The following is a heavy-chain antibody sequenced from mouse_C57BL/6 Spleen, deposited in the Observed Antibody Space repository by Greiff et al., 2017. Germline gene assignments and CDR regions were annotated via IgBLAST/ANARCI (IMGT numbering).Heavy chain of an antibody. CDR1: GYTFTSYW. Sequence: VQLQQPGTELVKPGASVKLSCKASGYTFTSYWMHWVKQRPGQGLEWIGNINPSNGGTNYNEKFKSKATLTVDKSSSTAYMQLSSLKSEDSAVYYCAREGRQSGYYYAMDYWGQGTSVTVSS. D-gene: IGHD3-2*01. J-gene: IGHJ4*01. CDR2: INPSNGGT. V-gene: IGHV1-53*01. CDR3: AREGRQSGYYYAMDY.